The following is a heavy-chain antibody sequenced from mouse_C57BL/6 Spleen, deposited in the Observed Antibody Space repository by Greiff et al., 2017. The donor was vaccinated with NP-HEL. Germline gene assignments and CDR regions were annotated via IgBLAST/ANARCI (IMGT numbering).Heavy chain of an antibody. CDR1: GYTFTSYW. Sequence: QVQLKQPGAELVRPGSSVKLSCKASGYTFTSYWMHWVKQRPIQGLEWIGNIDPSDSETHYNQKFKDKATLTVDKSSSTAYMQLSSLTSEDSAVYYCARGDYDGAYWGQGTLVTVSA. J-gene: IGHJ3*01. CDR2: IDPSDSET. V-gene: IGHV1-52*01. D-gene: IGHD2-4*01. CDR3: ARGDYDGAY.